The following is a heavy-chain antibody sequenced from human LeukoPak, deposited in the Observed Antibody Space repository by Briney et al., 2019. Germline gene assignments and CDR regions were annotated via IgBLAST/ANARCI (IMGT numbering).Heavy chain of an antibody. D-gene: IGHD5-24*01. CDR2: IIPIFGTA. V-gene: IGHV1-69*13. CDR3: ARAVGYNKNFQH. J-gene: IGHJ1*01. CDR1: GGTFSSYA. Sequence: SVKVSCEASGGTFSSYAISWVRQAPGQGLEWMGGIIPIFGTANYAQKFQGRVTITADESTSTAYMELSSLRSEDTAVYYCARAVGYNKNFQHWGQGTLVTVSS.